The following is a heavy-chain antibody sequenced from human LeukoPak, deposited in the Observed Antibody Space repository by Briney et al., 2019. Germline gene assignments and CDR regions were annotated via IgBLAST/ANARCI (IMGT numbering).Heavy chain of an antibody. Sequence: ASVKVSCKASGYTFITYDIHWVRQAPGQGLEWMGGIIPIFGTANYAQKFQGRVTITTDESTSTAYMELSSLRSEDTAVYYCASGLGAHLDYWGQGTLVTVSS. D-gene: IGHD1-26*01. CDR2: IIPIFGTA. J-gene: IGHJ4*02. CDR3: ASGLGAHLDY. V-gene: IGHV1-69*05. CDR1: GYTFITYD.